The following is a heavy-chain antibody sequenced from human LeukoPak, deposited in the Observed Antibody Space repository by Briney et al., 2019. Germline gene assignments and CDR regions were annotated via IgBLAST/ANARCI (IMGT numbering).Heavy chain of an antibody. CDR3: ARGLGGNYPGN. CDR2: INPNSGGT. J-gene: IGHJ4*02. Sequence: ASVKVSCKASGYTFTCYYMDWVRQAPGQGLEWMGRINPNSGGTNYAQKFQGRVTMTGDTSISTAYMELSRLTSDDTAVYYCARGLGGNYPGNWGQGTQVTVSS. D-gene: IGHD2-21*01. CDR1: GYTFTCYY. V-gene: IGHV1-2*02.